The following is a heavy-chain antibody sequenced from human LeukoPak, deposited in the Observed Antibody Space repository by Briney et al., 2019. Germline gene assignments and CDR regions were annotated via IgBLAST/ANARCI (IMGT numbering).Heavy chain of an antibody. CDR3: ACRMFASNWFQP. Sequence: GESLKISCKGSGYSFSDYWIGWVRQMPGEGLEWMAVIYPGDSRTRYNPSFQGQVTISVDKSINTAYLKWSSLKASDTALYYCACRMFASNWFQPWGQGTLVTVSS. CDR1: GYSFSDYW. J-gene: IGHJ5*02. D-gene: IGHD3-10*02. CDR2: IYPGDSRT. V-gene: IGHV5-51*01.